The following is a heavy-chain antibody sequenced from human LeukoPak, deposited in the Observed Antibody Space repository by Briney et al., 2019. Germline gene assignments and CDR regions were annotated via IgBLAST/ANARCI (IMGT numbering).Heavy chain of an antibody. Sequence: GGSLRLSCAASGFTFSSYGMHWVRQAPGKGLEWVAVIWYDGSNKYYADSVKGRFTISRDNSKNTLYLQMNSLRAEDTAVYYCARGIAVVHYFDYWGQGTLVTVSS. D-gene: IGHD6-19*01. CDR1: GFTFSSYG. CDR2: IWYDGSNK. V-gene: IGHV3-33*01. J-gene: IGHJ4*02. CDR3: ARGIAVVHYFDY.